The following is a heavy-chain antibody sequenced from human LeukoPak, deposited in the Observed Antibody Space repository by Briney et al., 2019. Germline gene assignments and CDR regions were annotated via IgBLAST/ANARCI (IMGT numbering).Heavy chain of an antibody. CDR3: ARVIAAAGRPYYYYALDV. D-gene: IGHD6-13*01. CDR2: IYDTGNT. V-gene: IGHV4-4*02. CDR1: GGAIGSNNW. Sequence: SGTLSLTCAVSGGAIGSNNWWSLVRQPPGTGLEWIGEIYDTGNTNYNPSLKSRVSMSLDKSKNQFSLRLNFVTAADTAVYYCARVIAAAGRPYYYYALDVWGKGTTVTVSS. J-gene: IGHJ6*04.